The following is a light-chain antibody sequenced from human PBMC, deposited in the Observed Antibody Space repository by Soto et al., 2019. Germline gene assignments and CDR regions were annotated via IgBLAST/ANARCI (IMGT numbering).Light chain of an antibody. J-gene: IGKJ5*01. CDR2: AAS. CDR3: QPSYSTPPIT. CDR1: QSISNY. Sequence: DIQMTQSPSSLSASVGDRVTITCRASQSISNYLNWYQQKPGKAPKLLTYAASSLQSGVPSRFSGSVSGTDFSLTINNLQPEDFATYYCQPSYSTPPITFGQGTRLEI. V-gene: IGKV1-39*01.